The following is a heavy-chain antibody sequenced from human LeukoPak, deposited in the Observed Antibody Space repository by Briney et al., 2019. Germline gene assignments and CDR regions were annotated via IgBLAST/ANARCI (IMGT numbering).Heavy chain of an antibody. J-gene: IGHJ5*02. CDR2: MYYSGST. Sequence: PSQTLSLTYTVSGGSISSGDYYWSWIRQPPGKGLEWIAYMYYSGSTYYNPSLKSRVTMSADTSKNQLSLKLSSVTVADTAVYYCARPYYYDSRIDPWGQGILVTVSS. CDR3: ARPYYYDSRIDP. V-gene: IGHV4-30-4*01. CDR1: GGSISSGDYY. D-gene: IGHD3-22*01.